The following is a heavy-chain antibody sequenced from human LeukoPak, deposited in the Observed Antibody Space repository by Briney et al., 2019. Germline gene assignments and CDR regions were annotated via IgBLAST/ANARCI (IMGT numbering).Heavy chain of an antibody. D-gene: IGHD4-23*01. CDR2: ISSSGNSR. Sequence: GGSLRLSCAASGFILSNYRMNWVRQAPGKGLEWVSYISSSGNSREYADSVKGRFTISRDNARDSLHLQMNSLRVEDTAVYYCARAKTPRAFDIWGQGTMVTVSS. CDR3: ARAKTPRAFDI. V-gene: IGHV3-48*04. J-gene: IGHJ3*02. CDR1: GFILSNYR.